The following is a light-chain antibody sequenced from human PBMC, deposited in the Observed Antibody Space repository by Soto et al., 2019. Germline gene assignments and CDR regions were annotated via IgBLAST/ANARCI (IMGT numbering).Light chain of an antibody. Sequence: PGERVSLSCRASQSVSSSYLTWYHQRPGQAPRLLIYGASSRATGIPDRFSGSGSGTDFTLIINRLEPEDFAVYYCQQYDSSPRTFGQGTKVDIK. J-gene: IGKJ1*01. CDR3: QQYDSSPRT. V-gene: IGKV3-20*01. CDR1: QSVSSSY. CDR2: GAS.